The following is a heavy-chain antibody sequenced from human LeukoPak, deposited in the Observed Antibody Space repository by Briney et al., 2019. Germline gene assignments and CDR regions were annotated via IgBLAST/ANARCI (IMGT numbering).Heavy chain of an antibody. CDR2: IWYDGSNK. CDR1: GFTFSSYG. D-gene: IGHD6-13*01. J-gene: IGHJ6*02. Sequence: GRSLRLSCAASGFTFSSYGMHWVRQAPGKGLEWVAVIWYDGSNKYYADSVKGRFTISRDNSKNTLYLQMNSLRAEDTAVYYCARVFRAAGTGSYYYGMDVWGQGTTVTVSS. V-gene: IGHV3-33*01. CDR3: ARVFRAAGTGSYYYGMDV.